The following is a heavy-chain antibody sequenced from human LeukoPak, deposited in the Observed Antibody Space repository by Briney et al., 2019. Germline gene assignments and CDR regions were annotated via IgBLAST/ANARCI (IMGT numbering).Heavy chain of an antibody. CDR3: ARDSYQLLSFDY. D-gene: IGHD2-2*01. J-gene: IGHJ4*02. Sequence: PGGSLRLSCAASGFTFSSYSMNWVRQAPGKGLEWVSSISSSSSYIYYADSVKGRFTISRDNAKNSLYLQMNSLRAEDTAVYYCARDSYQLLSFDYWGQGTLVTVSS. CDR1: GFTFSSYS. CDR2: ISSSSSYI. V-gene: IGHV3-21*01.